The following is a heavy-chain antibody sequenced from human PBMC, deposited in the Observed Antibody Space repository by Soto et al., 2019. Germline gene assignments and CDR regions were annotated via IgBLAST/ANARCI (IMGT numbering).Heavy chain of an antibody. Sequence: SETLSLTCTVSGGSISSYYWSLFRQPPGKGLEWIGYIYYSGSTNYNPSLKSRVTISVDTSKNQFSLKLGSVTAADTAVYYCARDSNGGIDYWGQGTLVTVSS. CDR2: IYYSGST. V-gene: IGHV4-59*01. D-gene: IGHD1-1*01. CDR3: ARDSNGGIDY. CDR1: GGSISSYY. J-gene: IGHJ4*02.